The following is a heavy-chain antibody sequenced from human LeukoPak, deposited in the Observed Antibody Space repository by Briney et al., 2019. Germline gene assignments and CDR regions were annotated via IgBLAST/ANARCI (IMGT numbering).Heavy chain of an antibody. CDR2: IIPILGIA. D-gene: IGHD6-19*01. CDR3: ARGGGWYAPSFDY. Sequence: ASVKVSCKASGGTFSSYAISWVRQAPGQGLEWMGRIIPILGIANYAQKFQGRVTITADKSTSTAYMELSSLRSEDTAVYYCARGGGWYAPSFDYWGQGTLVTVSS. CDR1: GGTFSSYA. V-gene: IGHV1-69*04. J-gene: IGHJ4*02.